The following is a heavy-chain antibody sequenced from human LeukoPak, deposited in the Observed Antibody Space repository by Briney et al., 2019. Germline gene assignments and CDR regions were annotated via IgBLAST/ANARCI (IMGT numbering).Heavy chain of an antibody. V-gene: IGHV1-2*02. CDR2: ISPGSQDT. CDR3: ARAQSLTAPAGTFANS. J-gene: IGHJ4*02. Sequence: GAALKVSCKAPGYTFTGYFLHCVRPAPGQGFGWMGWISPGSQDTSYTQTFQGRVTMTRATSISTDYMELSSLRSDYTAVYYCARAQSLTAPAGTFANSWGQGTLVTVSS. CDR1: GYTFTGYF. D-gene: IGHD6-13*01.